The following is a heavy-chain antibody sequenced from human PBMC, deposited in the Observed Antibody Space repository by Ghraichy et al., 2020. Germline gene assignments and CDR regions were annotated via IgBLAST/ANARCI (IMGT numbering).Heavy chain of an antibody. CDR3: ARGLWYCSGGSCYGTNWFDP. CDR2: IYPGDSDT. Sequence: GESLNISCKGSGYSFTSYWIGWVRQMPGKGLELMGIIYPGDSDTRYSPSFQGQVTISADKSINTAYLQWSSLKASDTAMYYCARGLWYCSGGSCYGTNWFDPWGQGTLVTVSS. J-gene: IGHJ5*02. D-gene: IGHD2-15*01. CDR1: GYSFTSYW. V-gene: IGHV5-51*01.